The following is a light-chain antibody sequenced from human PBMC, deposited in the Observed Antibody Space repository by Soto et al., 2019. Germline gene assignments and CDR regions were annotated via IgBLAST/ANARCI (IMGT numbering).Light chain of an antibody. CDR2: GAS. J-gene: IGKJ2*01. Sequence: EIVLTQSPGTLSLSPGERATLSCRASQSVNNNYLAWYQQKPGQAPRPLIYGASSRATGIPDRFSGSGSGTDLTLALSRLEPEDFAVYYCQQYGSSQYTFGQGTKLEIK. CDR3: QQYGSSQYT. V-gene: IGKV3-20*01. CDR1: QSVNNNY.